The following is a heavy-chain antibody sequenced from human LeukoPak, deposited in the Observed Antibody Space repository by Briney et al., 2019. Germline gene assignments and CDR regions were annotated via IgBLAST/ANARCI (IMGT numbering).Heavy chain of an antibody. CDR3: ARGTTDCSSTSCSYFDY. Sequence: SETLSLTCTVSGGSISSYYWSWIRQPPGKGLEWIGYIYYSGSTNYNPSLKSRVTISVDTSKNQFSLKLSSVTAADTAVYYCARGTTDCSSTSCSYFDYWGQGTLVTVSS. V-gene: IGHV4-59*12. D-gene: IGHD2-2*01. CDR2: IYYSGST. J-gene: IGHJ4*02. CDR1: GGSISSYY.